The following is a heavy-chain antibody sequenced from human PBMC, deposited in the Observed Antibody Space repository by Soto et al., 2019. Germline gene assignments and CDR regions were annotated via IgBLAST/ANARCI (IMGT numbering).Heavy chain of an antibody. J-gene: IGHJ5*02. V-gene: IGHV3-7*01. CDR2: IKQDGSEK. D-gene: IGHD2-15*01. Sequence: HPGGSLRLSCAASGFTFSSYWMSWVRQAPGKGLEWVANIKQDGSEKYYVDSVKGRFTISRDNAKNSLYLQMNSLRAEDTAVYYCARDKDIVVVVAANWFDPWGQGTLVTVSS. CDR1: GFTFSSYW. CDR3: ARDKDIVVVVAANWFDP.